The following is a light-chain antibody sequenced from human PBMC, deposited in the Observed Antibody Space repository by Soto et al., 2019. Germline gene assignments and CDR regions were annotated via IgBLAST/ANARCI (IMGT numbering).Light chain of an antibody. V-gene: IGKV3-11*01. CDR1: QSVNSY. CDR3: QQRSNWPST. J-gene: IGKJ4*01. Sequence: EIVLTQSPATLSLSPGDRATLSCRASQSVNSYLAWYQQRPGQAPRLLIYDASNQATGIPARFSGSGSGTDVTLTISSLEPEDFAVYYCQQRSNWPSTFGGGTMVEIK. CDR2: DAS.